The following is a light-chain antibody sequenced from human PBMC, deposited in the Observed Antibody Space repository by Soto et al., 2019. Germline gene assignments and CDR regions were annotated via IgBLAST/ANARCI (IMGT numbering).Light chain of an antibody. CDR1: QSVSYY. V-gene: IGKV3-11*01. Sequence: EIVLTQSQATLSLSPGERATLSCRASQSVSYYLAWYQQKPGQAPRLLIYDASNRATGIPARFSGSRSGTDFTLTISRLEPEDCSVYYCQQRSIWPLTFGGGTKVEIK. J-gene: IGKJ4*01. CDR2: DAS. CDR3: QQRSIWPLT.